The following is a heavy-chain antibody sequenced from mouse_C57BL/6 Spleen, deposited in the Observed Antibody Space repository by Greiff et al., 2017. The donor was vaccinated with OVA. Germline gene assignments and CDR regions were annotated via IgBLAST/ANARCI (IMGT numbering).Heavy chain of an antibody. CDR1: GYTFTDYE. D-gene: IGHD1-1*01. CDR2: IDPETGGT. CDR3: TSEGTHYGGAMDY. Sequence: VKLQQSGAELVRPGASVTLSCKASGYTFTDYEMHWVKQTPVHGLEWIGAIDPETGGTAYNQKFKGKAILTADKSSSTAYMELRSLTSEDSAVYYCTSEGTHYGGAMDYWGQGTSVTVSS. J-gene: IGHJ4*01. V-gene: IGHV1-15*01.